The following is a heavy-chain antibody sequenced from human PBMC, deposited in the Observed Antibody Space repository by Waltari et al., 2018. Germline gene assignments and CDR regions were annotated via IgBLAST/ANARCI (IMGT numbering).Heavy chain of an antibody. J-gene: IGHJ3*01. Sequence: QVQLQESGPGLVKPSETLSLTCTVSGGSISSSGYYWNWIRQHPGKGLEWIGLLYNSGSASYNPSLKSRVTMSVDTSKNQFSLKLSSVTAADTAVYYCAREANAGAPGSYSTWGQGTMVTVSS. CDR1: GGSISSSGYY. V-gene: IGHV4-31*03. CDR3: AREANAGAPGSYST. CDR2: LYNSGSA. D-gene: IGHD1-26*01.